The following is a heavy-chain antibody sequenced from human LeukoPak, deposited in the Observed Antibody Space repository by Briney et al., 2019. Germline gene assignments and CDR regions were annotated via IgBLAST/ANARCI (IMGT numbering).Heavy chain of an antibody. CDR3: AKSGSSWFFDY. J-gene: IGHJ4*02. CDR1: GFTFDDYG. V-gene: IGHV3-30*18. CDR2: ISYDGSNK. Sequence: GGSLRLSCAASGFTFDDYGMHWVRQAPGKGLEWVAVISYDGSNKYYADSVKGRFTISRDNSKNTLYLQMNSLRAEDTAVYYCAKSGSSWFFDYWGQGTLVTVSS. D-gene: IGHD6-13*01.